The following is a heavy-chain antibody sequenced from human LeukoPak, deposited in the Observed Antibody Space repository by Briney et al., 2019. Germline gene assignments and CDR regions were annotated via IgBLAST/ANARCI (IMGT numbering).Heavy chain of an antibody. CDR2: IYYSGST. CDR1: GGSISSYY. D-gene: IGHD1-26*01. V-gene: IGHV4-59*01. CDR3: ARVYSGSYYAGYYFDY. Sequence: SETLSLTCTVSGGSISSYYWSWIRQPPGKGLEWIGYIYYSGSTNYNPSLKSRVTISVETSKNQFSLKLSSVTAADTAVYYCARVYSGSYYAGYYFDYWGQGTLVTVSS. J-gene: IGHJ4*02.